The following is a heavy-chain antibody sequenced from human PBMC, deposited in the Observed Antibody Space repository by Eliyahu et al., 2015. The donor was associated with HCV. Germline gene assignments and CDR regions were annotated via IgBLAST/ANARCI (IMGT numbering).Heavy chain of an antibody. CDR3: AKDIYYYDSSGIDY. Sequence: EVQLLEPGGGLVQPGGSLRLSCXASGFTFXSYAMXWVRQAPGKGLEWVSAISGSGGSTYYADSVKGRFTISRDNSKNTLYLQMNSLRAEDTAVYYCAKDIYYYDSSGIDYWGQGTLVTVSS. CDR1: GFTFXSYA. J-gene: IGHJ4*02. D-gene: IGHD3-22*01. CDR2: ISGSGGST. V-gene: IGHV3-23*01.